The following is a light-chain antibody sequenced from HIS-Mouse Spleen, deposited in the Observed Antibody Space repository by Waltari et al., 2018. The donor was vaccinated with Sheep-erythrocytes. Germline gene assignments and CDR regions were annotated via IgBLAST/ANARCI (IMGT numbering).Light chain of an antibody. CDR1: SSNIGINT. CDR3: AAWDDSLNGYV. CDR2: SNK. Sequence: QSVLTQPPSASGTPGQRVTISCSGSSSNIGINTVNWYQQLPGTAPKLLIYSNKQRPSGVPDRFSGSKSGTSASLAISGLQSEDEADYYCAAWDDSLNGYVFGTGTKVTVL. J-gene: IGLJ1*01. V-gene: IGLV1-44*01.